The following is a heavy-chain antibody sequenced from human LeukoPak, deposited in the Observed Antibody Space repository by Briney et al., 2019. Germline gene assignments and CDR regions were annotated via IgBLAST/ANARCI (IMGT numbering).Heavy chain of an antibody. J-gene: IGHJ6*03. CDR1: GFTFSSYE. CDR2: ITSSGSTI. D-gene: IGHD4-17*01. V-gene: IGHV3-48*03. Sequence: PGGSLRLSCAASGFTFSSYEMNWVRQAPGKGLEWVSYITSSGSTIYYADSVKGRFTVSRDNANNSLYLQMNSLRAEDTAVYYCAREYGDRYFYYYYMDVWGKGTTVTVSS. CDR3: AREYGDRYFYYYYMDV.